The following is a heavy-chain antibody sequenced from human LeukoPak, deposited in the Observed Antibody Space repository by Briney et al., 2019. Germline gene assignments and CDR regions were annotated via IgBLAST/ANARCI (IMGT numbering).Heavy chain of an antibody. V-gene: IGHV1-2*02. D-gene: IGHD6-6*01. CDR3: ARSRSRSSSVWWFDP. CDR2: INPNSGGT. CDR1: GYTFTGYY. J-gene: IGHJ5*02. Sequence: ASVKVSCKASGYTFTGYYMHWVRQAPGQGLEWMGWINPNSGGTNYAQKFQGRATMTRDTSISTAYMELSRLRSDDTAVYYCARSRSRSSSVWWFDPWGQGTLVTVSS.